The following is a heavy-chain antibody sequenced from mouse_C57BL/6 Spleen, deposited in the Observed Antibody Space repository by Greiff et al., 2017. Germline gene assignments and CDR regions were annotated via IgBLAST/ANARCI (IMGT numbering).Heavy chain of an antibody. CDR3: ACWNDGYYLGC. CDR1: GYTFTSYG. J-gene: IGHJ2*01. V-gene: IGHV1-81*01. Sequence: VQLQQSGAELARPGASVKLSCKASGYTFTSYGISWVKQRPGQGLEWIGEIYPRSGNTYYNEKFKGKATLTADKSSSTAYMELSILTSEDSAVYFCACWNDGYYLGCWGQGTTLTVSS. CDR2: IYPRSGNT. D-gene: IGHD2-3*01.